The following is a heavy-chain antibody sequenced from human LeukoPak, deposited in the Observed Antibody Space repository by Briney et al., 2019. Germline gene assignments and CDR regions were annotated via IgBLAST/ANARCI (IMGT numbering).Heavy chain of an antibody. V-gene: IGHV3-21*04. CDR2: ISSSSSYI. CDR1: GFTFRSYS. CDR3: AKLGELEGYDAFDI. Sequence: GALRLSRAASGFTFRSYSIKWVRQAPGEGLEWVSSISSSSSYIYYADSVKGRFTISRDNAKNSLYLQMNSLRAEDTAVYYCAKLGELEGYDAFDIWGQGTMVTVSS. D-gene: IGHD3-10*01. J-gene: IGHJ3*02.